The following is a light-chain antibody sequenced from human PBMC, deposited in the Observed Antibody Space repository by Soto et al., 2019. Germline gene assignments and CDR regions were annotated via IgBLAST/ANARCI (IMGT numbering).Light chain of an antibody. CDR3: GSYADDSPVL. V-gene: IGLV2-8*01. CDR2: EVF. CDR1: SSDVGGYNY. Sequence: QSALTQPPSASGSPGQSVTISCTGTSSDVGGYNYVSWYHQHPGKAPKLIIYEVFKRPSGVPDRFSGSKSGNTASLTVSGLQAEDEADYYCGSYADDSPVLFGGGTQLTVL. J-gene: IGLJ7*01.